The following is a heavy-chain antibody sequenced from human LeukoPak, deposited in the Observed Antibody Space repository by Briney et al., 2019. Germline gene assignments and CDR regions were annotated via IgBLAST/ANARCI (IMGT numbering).Heavy chain of an antibody. D-gene: IGHD3-16*02. CDR3: ARVCYDYVWGSYRYTGGYFDY. Sequence: PGGSLRLSCAASGFTFSSYWMSWVRQAPGRGLEWVANIKQDGSEKYYVDSVKGRFTISRDNAKNSLYLQMNSLRAEDTAVYYCARVCYDYVWGSYRYTGGYFDYWGQGTLVTVS. J-gene: IGHJ4*02. CDR1: GFTFSSYW. V-gene: IGHV3-7*01. CDR2: IKQDGSEK.